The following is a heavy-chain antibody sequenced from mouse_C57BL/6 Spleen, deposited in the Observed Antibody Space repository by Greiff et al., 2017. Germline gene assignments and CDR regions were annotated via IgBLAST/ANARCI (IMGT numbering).Heavy chain of an antibody. CDR2: IYPGDGDS. V-gene: IGHV1-82*01. CDR3: ARYDYYAMDY. Sequence: QVQLQQPGPELVKPGASVKISCKASGYAFSSSWMNWVKQRPGKGLEWIGRIYPGDGDSNYNGKFKGKATLTADKSSSTAYMQLSSLTSEDSAVYFCARYDYYAMDYWGQGTSVTVSS. J-gene: IGHJ4*01. CDR1: GYAFSSSW.